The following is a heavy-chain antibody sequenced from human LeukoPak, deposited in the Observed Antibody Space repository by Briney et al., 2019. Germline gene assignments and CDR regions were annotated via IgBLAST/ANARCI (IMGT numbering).Heavy chain of an antibody. D-gene: IGHD2-15*01. CDR3: ARDEYCGGGSCYVPWFDP. J-gene: IGHJ5*02. Sequence: GASVKVSCKASGYTFTSYGISWVRQAPGQGLEWMGWISAYNGNTNYAQKLQGRVTMTTDTSTSTAYMELRSLRSDDTAVYYCARDEYCGGGSCYVPWFDPWGQGTLVTVSS. CDR1: GYTFTSYG. CDR2: ISAYNGNT. V-gene: IGHV1-18*01.